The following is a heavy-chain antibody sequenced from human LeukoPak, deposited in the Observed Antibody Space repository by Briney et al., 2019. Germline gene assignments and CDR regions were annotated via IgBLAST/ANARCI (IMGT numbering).Heavy chain of an antibody. CDR1: GFTFSTFA. D-gene: IGHD2-8*02. V-gene: IGHV3-23*01. J-gene: IGHJ4*02. Sequence: GGSLRLSCAASGFTFSTFAMIWVRQPPGKGLEWVSSIFPSGGEIHYADSVRGRFTISRDNSKSTLSLRMNSLRAEDTAIYYCATSRQVLLPFESWGQGNLVTVSS. CDR2: IFPSGGEI. CDR3: ATSRQVLLPFES.